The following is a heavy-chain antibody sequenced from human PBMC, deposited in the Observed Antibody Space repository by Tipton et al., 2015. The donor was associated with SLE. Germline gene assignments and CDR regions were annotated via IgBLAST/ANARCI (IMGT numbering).Heavy chain of an antibody. D-gene: IGHD3-22*01. J-gene: IGHJ4*02. V-gene: IGHV4-59*01. CDR3: ARGRSSGCTDY. CDR2: IYYSGST. Sequence: TLSLTCTVSGGSISSYYWSWIRQPPGKGLEWIGYIYYSGSTNYNPSLKSRVTISVDTSKNQFSLKLSSVTAADTAVYYCARGRSSGCTDYWGQGTLVTVSS. CDR1: GGSISSYY.